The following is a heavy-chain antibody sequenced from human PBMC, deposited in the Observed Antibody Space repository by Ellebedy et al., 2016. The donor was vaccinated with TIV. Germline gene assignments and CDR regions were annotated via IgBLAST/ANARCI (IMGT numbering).Heavy chain of an antibody. CDR2: IGAAGDT. V-gene: IGHV3-13*01. D-gene: IGHD1-14*01. J-gene: IGHJ4*02. CDR1: GFTFSSYD. CDR3: ARATAGFDY. Sequence: GESLKISCAASGFTFSSYDMYWVRQGSGNGLEWVSSIGAAGDTYYAGFVKGRVAISRENAKNSLYLQLNNVRVGDTAVYYCARATAGFDYWGQGTLVTGSS.